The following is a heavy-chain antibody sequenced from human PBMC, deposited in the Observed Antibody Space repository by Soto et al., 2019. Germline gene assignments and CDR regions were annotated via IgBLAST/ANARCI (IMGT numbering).Heavy chain of an antibody. Sequence: QVQLQESGPGLVKPSETLSLTCTVSGGSISGYYWSWFRQPPGKGLEWIGYIYYSGSTTYTPSLKSRVTIAVDTSKNQSSLRLNSVTAADTAVYYCARLGGYYQAFDQWGQGSLVTVSS. D-gene: IGHD3-22*01. V-gene: IGHV4-59*08. CDR1: GGSISGYY. CDR3: ARLGGYYQAFDQ. J-gene: IGHJ4*02. CDR2: IYYSGST.